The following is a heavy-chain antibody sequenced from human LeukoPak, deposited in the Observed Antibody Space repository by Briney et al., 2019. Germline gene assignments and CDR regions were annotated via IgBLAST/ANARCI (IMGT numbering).Heavy chain of an antibody. J-gene: IGHJ4*02. D-gene: IGHD1-7*01. CDR3: AKDERNWNYNLASQTYD. CDR2: ISGGGDST. Sequence: GGSLRLSCAASGITLSSYVMNWVRQAPGMGLEWVSVISGGGDSTYYADSVKGRFTVSRDNSKNTLYLQMSSLRAEDTAVYYCAKDERNWNYNLASQTYDWGQGTLVTVSS. CDR1: GITLSSYV. V-gene: IGHV3-23*01.